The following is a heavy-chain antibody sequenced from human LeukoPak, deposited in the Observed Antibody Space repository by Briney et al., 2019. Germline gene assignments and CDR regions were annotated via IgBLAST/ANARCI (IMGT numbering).Heavy chain of an antibody. V-gene: IGHV4-61*01. D-gene: IGHD1-26*01. CDR1: GGSISSSSYY. J-gene: IGHJ4*02. CDR3: ARAPPEWELLFDY. CDR2: IYYSGST. Sequence: PSETLSLTCTVSGGSISSSSYYWSWIRQPPGKGLEWIGYIYYSGSTNYNPSLKSRVTISVDTSKNQFSLKLSSVTAADTAVYYCARAPPEWELLFDYWGQGTLVTVSS.